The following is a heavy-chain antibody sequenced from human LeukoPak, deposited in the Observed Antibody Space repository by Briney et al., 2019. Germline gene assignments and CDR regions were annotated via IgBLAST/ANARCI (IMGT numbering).Heavy chain of an antibody. V-gene: IGHV1-3*01. J-gene: IGHJ4*02. CDR2: INAGNGNT. Sequence: GASVKVSCKASGYTFTSYAMHWVRQAPGQRLEWMGWINAGNGNTKYSQKFQGRVTITRDTSASTAYMELSSLRSEDTAVYYCARDSVPHNWNDLYYFDYWGQGTLVTVSS. CDR3: ARDSVPHNWNDLYYFDY. CDR1: GYTFTSYA. D-gene: IGHD1-20*01.